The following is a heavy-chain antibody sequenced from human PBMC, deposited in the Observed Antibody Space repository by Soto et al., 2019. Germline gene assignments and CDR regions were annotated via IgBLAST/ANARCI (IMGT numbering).Heavy chain of an antibody. CDR1: GYTFTTYD. CDR2: MNPNSGNT. CDR3: ARNFWSGYQGNYYYFMDV. Sequence: ASAKVSCKTSGYTFTTYDINWVRQASGQGLEWMGWMNPNSGNTGYAQKFQGRVTMTRNTSISTAYLQLSSLRSDDTAVYYCARNFWSGYQGNYYYFMDVWGKGTTVTVSS. V-gene: IGHV1-8*01. D-gene: IGHD3-3*01. J-gene: IGHJ6*03.